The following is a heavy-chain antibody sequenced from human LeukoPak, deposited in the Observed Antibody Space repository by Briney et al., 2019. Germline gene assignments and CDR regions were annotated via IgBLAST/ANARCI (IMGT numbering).Heavy chain of an antibody. V-gene: IGHV3-23*01. D-gene: IGHD3-10*01. CDR1: GFTFSSYA. Sequence: GGSLRLSCAASGFTFSSYAMSWVRQAPGKGLEWVSAISGSGGSTYYADSVKGRFTISRDNSKNTLYLQMNSLRAEDTAVYYCAKDSYYYGSGSLSDDAFDIWGQGTMVTVSS. CDR3: AKDSYYYGSGSLSDDAFDI. CDR2: ISGSGGST. J-gene: IGHJ3*02.